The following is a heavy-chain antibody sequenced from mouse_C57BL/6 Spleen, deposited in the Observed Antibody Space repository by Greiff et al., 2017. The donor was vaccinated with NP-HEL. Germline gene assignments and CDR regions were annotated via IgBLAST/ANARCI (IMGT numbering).Heavy chain of an antibody. V-gene: IGHV2-2*01. CDR3: ASPLWFAY. D-gene: IGHD6-1*01. J-gene: IGHJ3*01. CDR1: GFSLTSYG. Sequence: QVQLKESGPGLVQPSQSLSITCTVSGFSLTSYGVHWVRQSPGKGLEWLGVIWSGGSTDYNAAFISRRSISKDNSKVQVFFKMNSLQADDTAIYYCASPLWFAYWGQGTLVTVSA. CDR2: IWSGGST.